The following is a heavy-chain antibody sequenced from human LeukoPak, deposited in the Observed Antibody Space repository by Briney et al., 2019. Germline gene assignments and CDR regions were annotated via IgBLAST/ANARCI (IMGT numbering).Heavy chain of an antibody. CDR1: GFTFSNAW. V-gene: IGHV3-9*01. CDR3: AKDIGAAAGFGMDV. CDR2: ISWNSGSI. J-gene: IGHJ6*02. Sequence: PGGSLRLSCAASGFTFSNAWMSWVRQAPGKGLEWVSGISWNSGSIGYADSVKGRFTISRDNAKNSLYLQMNSLRAEDTALYYCAKDIGAAAGFGMDVWGQGTTVTVSS. D-gene: IGHD6-13*01.